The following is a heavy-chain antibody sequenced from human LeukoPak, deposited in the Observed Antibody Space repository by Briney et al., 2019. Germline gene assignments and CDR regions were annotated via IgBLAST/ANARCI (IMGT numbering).Heavy chain of an antibody. D-gene: IGHD5-12*01. Sequence: GGSLRLSCAASGFTFSSYGMHWVRQAPGKGPEWVAVISYDGSHKYYADSVKGRFTISRDNSKNTLYLQMNSLRAEDTAVYYCARGPIEWLRSGFDYWGQGTLVTVSS. CDR2: ISYDGSHK. CDR1: GFTFSSYG. CDR3: ARGPIEWLRSGFDY. J-gene: IGHJ4*02. V-gene: IGHV3-30*03.